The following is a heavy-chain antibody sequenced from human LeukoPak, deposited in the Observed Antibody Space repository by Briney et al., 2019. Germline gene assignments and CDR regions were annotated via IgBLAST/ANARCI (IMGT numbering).Heavy chain of an antibody. J-gene: IGHJ5*02. Sequence: SETLSLTCTVSGGSISSSKYYWGWIRQPPGKGLEWIGTIFNSGSTHYNPSLKSRVTISVDTSKNQFSLNLSSVTAADTAVYYCARQDYDILSGHPWFDPWGQGTLVTVSS. CDR2: IFNSGST. CDR1: GGSISSSKYY. CDR3: ARQDYDILSGHPWFDP. D-gene: IGHD3-9*01. V-gene: IGHV4-39*01.